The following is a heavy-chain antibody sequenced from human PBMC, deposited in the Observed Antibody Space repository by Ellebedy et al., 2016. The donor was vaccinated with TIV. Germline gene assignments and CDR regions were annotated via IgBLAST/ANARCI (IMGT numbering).Heavy chain of an antibody. J-gene: IGHJ4*02. Sequence: GESLKISCAASGFTFSTYWMGWVRQAAGKGLEWVANTKQDGSEKYYVDSVMGRFNISRDNAKNSLYLQMNSLRAEDTAVYYCARGGNWDLDYWGQGILVTVSS. CDR2: TKQDGSEK. D-gene: IGHD7-27*01. CDR3: ARGGNWDLDY. CDR1: GFTFSTYW. V-gene: IGHV3-7*01.